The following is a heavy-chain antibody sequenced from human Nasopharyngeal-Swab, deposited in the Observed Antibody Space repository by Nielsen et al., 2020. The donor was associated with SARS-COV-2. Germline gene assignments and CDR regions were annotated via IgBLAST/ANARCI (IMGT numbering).Heavy chain of an antibody. Sequence: SETLSLTCTVSGGSISSYYWSWIRQPPGKGLEWIGYIYYSGSTNYNPSLKSRVTISVDTSKNQFSLKLSSVTAADTAVYYCARHANYDYVWGSYRPHDAFDIWGQGTMVTVSS. J-gene: IGHJ3*02. CDR1: GGSISSYY. D-gene: IGHD3-16*02. CDR2: IYYSGST. CDR3: ARHANYDYVWGSYRPHDAFDI. V-gene: IGHV4-59*08.